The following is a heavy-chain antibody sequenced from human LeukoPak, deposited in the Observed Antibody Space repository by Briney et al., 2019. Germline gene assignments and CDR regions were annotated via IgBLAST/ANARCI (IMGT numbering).Heavy chain of an antibody. J-gene: IGHJ4*02. CDR3: ARDLNPITMVRGVISPYFDY. CDR2: IRGGGGST. Sequence: GGSLRLSCAASGFTFSNYAMTWVRQAPGKGLEWVSSIRGGGGSTSYADSVKGRFTISRDNSKSTLYLQMNSLRAEDTAVYYCARDLNPITMVRGVISPYFDYWGQGTLVTVSS. D-gene: IGHD3-10*01. V-gene: IGHV3-23*01. CDR1: GFTFSNYA.